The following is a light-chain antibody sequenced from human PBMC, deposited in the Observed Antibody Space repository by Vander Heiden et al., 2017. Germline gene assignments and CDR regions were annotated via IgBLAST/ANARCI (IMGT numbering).Light chain of an antibody. V-gene: IGKV1-27*01. J-gene: IGKJ3*01. CDR3: QKYNTGVT. CDR1: QGISNY. CDR2: AAY. Sequence: DIQMTQSPSSLSASVGDPLTITCRASQGISNYLAWYQQRPGQVPKLLIYAAYTLQSGVPSRFSGGGSGTDFTLTISGLQPEDVATYYCQKYNTGVTFGPGTKVDLK.